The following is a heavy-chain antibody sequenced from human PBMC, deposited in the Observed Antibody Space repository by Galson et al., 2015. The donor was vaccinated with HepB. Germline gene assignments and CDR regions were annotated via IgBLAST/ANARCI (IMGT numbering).Heavy chain of an antibody. V-gene: IGHV1-2*02. CDR2: INPNSGGT. CDR3: AREWVVAARGDY. J-gene: IGHJ4*02. D-gene: IGHD2-15*01. Sequence: SVKVSCKASGYTFTGYYMHWVRQAPGQGLEWMGWINPNSGGTNYAQKFQGRVTMTRDTSISTAYMELSRLRSDDTAVYYCAREWVVAARGDYWGQGTLVTVSS. CDR1: GYTFTGYY.